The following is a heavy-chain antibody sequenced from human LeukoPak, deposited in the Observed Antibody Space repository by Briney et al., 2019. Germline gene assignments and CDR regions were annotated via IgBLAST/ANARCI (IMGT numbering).Heavy chain of an antibody. CDR3: ARANFLYCSSSTCLFDY. D-gene: IGHD2-2*01. Sequence: ASVKVSCMASGYTFTDYYMHWVRQAPGHGFEWMGWINPNDGDTNYAQKFQGRVTMTRDTSTSTAHMEVSRLRSDDTAVYYCARANFLYCSSSTCLFDYWGQGTLVTVSS. V-gene: IGHV1-2*02. J-gene: IGHJ4*02. CDR2: INPNDGDT. CDR1: GYTFTDYY.